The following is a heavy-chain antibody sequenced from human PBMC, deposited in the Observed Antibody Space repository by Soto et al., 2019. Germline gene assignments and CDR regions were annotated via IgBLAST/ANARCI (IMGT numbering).Heavy chain of an antibody. J-gene: IGHJ4*02. CDR3: TTDPATMIVVVPSSG. CDR1: GFTFSNAW. V-gene: IGHV3-15*07. CDR2: IKSKTDGGTT. D-gene: IGHD3-22*01. Sequence: GGSLRLSCAASGFTFSNAWMNWVRQAPGKGLEWVGRIKSKTDGGTTDYAAPVKGRFTISRDDSKNTLYLQMNSLKTEDTAVYYCTTDPATMIVVVPSSGWGQGTLVTVSS.